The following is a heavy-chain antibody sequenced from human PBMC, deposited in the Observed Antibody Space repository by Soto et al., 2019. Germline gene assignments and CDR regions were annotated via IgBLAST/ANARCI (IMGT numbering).Heavy chain of an antibody. V-gene: IGHV4-31*03. CDR1: GGSISSGGYY. CDR2: IYYSGST. J-gene: IGHJ6*02. CDR3: ARGSTVVTDYYYGMDV. Sequence: SETLSLTCTVSGGSISSGGYYWSWIRQHPGKGLEWIGYIYYSGSTYYNPSLKSRVTISVDTSKNQFSLKLSSVTAADTAVYYCARGSTVVTDYYYGMDVWGQGTTVTVSS. D-gene: IGHD4-17*01.